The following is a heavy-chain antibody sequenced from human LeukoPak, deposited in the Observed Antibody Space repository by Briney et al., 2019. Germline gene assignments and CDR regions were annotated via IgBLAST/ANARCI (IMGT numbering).Heavy chain of an antibody. V-gene: IGHV1-2*02. CDR3: ARDRSTHDY. CDR1: GYTFTGYY. J-gene: IGHJ4*02. D-gene: IGHD2-15*01. CDR2: INPHSGGT. Sequence: ASVKVSCKASGYTFTGYYIHWVRQAPGQGLEWMGWINPHSGGTNYAQKFQGGVTMTRDTSITTAYMELRSLRSDDTAMYYCARDRSTHDYWGQGTLVTVSS.